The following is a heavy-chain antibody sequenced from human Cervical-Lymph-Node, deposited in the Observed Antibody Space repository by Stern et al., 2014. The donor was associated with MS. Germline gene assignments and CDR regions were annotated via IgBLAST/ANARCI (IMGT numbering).Heavy chain of an antibody. D-gene: IGHD2-8*01. CDR1: GYTFSNFG. J-gene: IGHJ4*02. V-gene: IGHV1-18*01. CDR3: ARDGHYATTYFDH. Sequence: QVQLVQSGPEVKKPGASVKVSCKASGYTFSNFGISWVRQAPGQGLEWMGWIGAFNGNTKYARKLQGRVTRTTDTSTRTAYMELTSLASDDTAVYYCARDGHYATTYFDHWGQGTLVTVSS. CDR2: IGAFNGNT.